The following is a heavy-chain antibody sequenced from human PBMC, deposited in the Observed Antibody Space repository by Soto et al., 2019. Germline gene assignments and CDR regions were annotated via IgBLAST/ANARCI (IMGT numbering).Heavy chain of an antibody. CDR1: GFTFSSYA. CDR2: ISSNGGST. Sequence: PGGSLRLSCSASGFTFSSYAMHWVRQAPGKGLEYVSAISSNGGSTYYADSVKGRFTISRDNSKNTLYLQMSSLGAEDKAVYYCVKGVEYSSSPFPIFDYGGQGPLVTVTS. V-gene: IGHV3-64D*06. CDR3: VKGVEYSSSPFPIFDY. D-gene: IGHD6-6*01. J-gene: IGHJ4*02.